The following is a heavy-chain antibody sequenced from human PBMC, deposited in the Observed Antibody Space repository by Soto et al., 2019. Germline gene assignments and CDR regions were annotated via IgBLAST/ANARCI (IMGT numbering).Heavy chain of an antibody. V-gene: IGHV3-11*06. CDR2: SSNSGTFA. D-gene: IGHD1-1*01. Sequence: GGSLRLSCAASGFTFSDYYMSWVRQAPGRGLEWISYSSNSGTFARYATSVKGRFSISRDNANNPLYLEMNSLRVEDTAVYYCARSGDNFNVLDYWGQGTPVTVSS. CDR3: ARSGDNFNVLDY. CDR1: GFTFSDYY. J-gene: IGHJ4*02.